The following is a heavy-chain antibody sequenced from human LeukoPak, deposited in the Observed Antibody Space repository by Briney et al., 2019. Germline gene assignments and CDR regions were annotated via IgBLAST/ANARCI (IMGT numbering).Heavy chain of an antibody. CDR1: GGSISSYY. CDR3: ARTVEELFDY. Sequence: PSETLSLTCTVSGGSISSYYWNWIRQPPGKGLEWIGSIYYSGSTYYNPSLKSRVTISVDTSKNQFSLKLSSVTAADTAVYYCARTVEELFDYWGQGTLVTVSS. V-gene: IGHV4-59*05. D-gene: IGHD1-26*01. CDR2: IYYSGST. J-gene: IGHJ4*02.